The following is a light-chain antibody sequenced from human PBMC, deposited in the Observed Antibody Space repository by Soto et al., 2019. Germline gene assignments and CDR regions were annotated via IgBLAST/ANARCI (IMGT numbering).Light chain of an antibody. Sequence: QSALTQPASVSGSPGQSITISCSGTSSDVGGYDHVSWYQQHPGKGPKLIIHEVDNRPSGVSLRFSGSKSGDTASLTISGLHHEDEADYYCSSYSSSSTLYVFGTGTKVTVL. V-gene: IGLV2-14*01. CDR2: EVD. CDR3: SSYSSSSTLYV. CDR1: SSDVGGYDH. J-gene: IGLJ1*01.